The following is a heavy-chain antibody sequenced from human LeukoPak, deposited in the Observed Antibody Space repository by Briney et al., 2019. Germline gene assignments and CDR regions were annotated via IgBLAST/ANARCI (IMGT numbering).Heavy chain of an antibody. D-gene: IGHD3-16*01. CDR3: AKTRSRNMLTFGGVENWFDP. CDR2: VSYDGSKK. V-gene: IGHV3-30*18. J-gene: IGHJ5*02. Sequence: PGRSLRLSCGASGFTFNSYGMHWVRQAPGKGLEWVAVVSYDGSKKYYADSVKGRFTISRDNSKNTLYLQMNSLRADDTAVYYCAKTRSRNMLTFGGVENWFDPWGQGTLVTVSS. CDR1: GFTFNSYG.